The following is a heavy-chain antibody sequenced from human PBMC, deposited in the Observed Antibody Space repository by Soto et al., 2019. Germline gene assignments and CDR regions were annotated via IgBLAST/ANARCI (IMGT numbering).Heavy chain of an antibody. D-gene: IGHD3-10*01. CDR3: SRVPPNNRGAPLDY. Sequence: PGGSLRLSCTASGFTFGDYAMIWFRQAPGKGLEWVGFITSKAYGGTTEYAASVKGRFTISRDDSKSIAYLQMNSLKTDDTAVYYCSRVPPNNRGAPLDYWGQGTLVPVSS. J-gene: IGHJ4*02. CDR2: ITSKAYGGTT. V-gene: IGHV3-49*03. CDR1: GFTFGDYA.